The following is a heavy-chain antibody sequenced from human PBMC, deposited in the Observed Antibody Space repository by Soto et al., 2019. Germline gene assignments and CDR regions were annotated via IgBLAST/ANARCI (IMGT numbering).Heavy chain of an antibody. CDR3: ARESITIFANWFDP. J-gene: IGHJ5*02. Sequence: QVQLQESGPGLVKPSETLSLTCTVSGGSISSSYWSWIRQPPGKGLEWIGYIYYSGSTNYNPSLKSRVTISVDTSKNQFSLKLSSVTAADTAVYYCARESITIFANWFDPWGQGTLVTVSS. CDR1: GGSISSSY. CDR2: IYYSGST. V-gene: IGHV4-59*01. D-gene: IGHD3-3*01.